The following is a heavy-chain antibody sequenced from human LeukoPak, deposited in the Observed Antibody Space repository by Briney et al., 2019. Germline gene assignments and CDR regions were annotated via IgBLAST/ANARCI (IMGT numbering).Heavy chain of an antibody. V-gene: IGHV3-33*01. Sequence: GRSLRLSRAASGFTFSSYGMHWVRQAPGKGLEWVAVIWYDGSNKYYADSVKGRFTISRDNSKNTLYLQMNSLRAEDTAVYYCARATERIVATIAYWGQGTLVTVSS. D-gene: IGHD5-12*01. CDR2: IWYDGSNK. CDR3: ARATERIVATIAY. CDR1: GFTFSSYG. J-gene: IGHJ4*02.